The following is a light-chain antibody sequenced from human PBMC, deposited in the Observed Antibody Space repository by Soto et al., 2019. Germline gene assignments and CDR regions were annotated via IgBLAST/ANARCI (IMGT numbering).Light chain of an antibody. CDR3: QQYGT. CDR1: QSSSRG. V-gene: IGKV1-5*01. CDR2: DAT. Sequence: DIQMALSPSTLSPSVGDRVNITCRASQSSSRGLAWYQQKPGXXPKLLIHDATILESGVPSRFSGSGSGSDFTLTISRLEPEEVAVYYWQQYGTFGQGTKVDIK. J-gene: IGKJ1*01.